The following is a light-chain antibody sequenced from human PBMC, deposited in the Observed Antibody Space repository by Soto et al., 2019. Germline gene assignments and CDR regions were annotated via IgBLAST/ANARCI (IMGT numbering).Light chain of an antibody. Sequence: EIVMTQSPATLSVSPGERATLSCRASQGVSNKLAWYQHKPGQAPRVLIYDTSTRAAGIPARFSGSGSGTDFTLTISSLQSEDFAVYYCQQYNTWRSITFGQGTRLEIK. CDR1: QGVSNK. J-gene: IGKJ5*01. CDR2: DTS. CDR3: QQYNTWRSIT. V-gene: IGKV3-15*01.